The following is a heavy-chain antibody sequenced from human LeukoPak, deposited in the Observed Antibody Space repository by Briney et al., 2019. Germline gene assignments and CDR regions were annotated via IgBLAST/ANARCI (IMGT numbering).Heavy chain of an antibody. V-gene: IGHV1-69*04. D-gene: IGHD5-12*01. CDR1: GGTFSSYA. CDR2: IIPILGMA. CDR3: ASSWQKENWFDP. Sequence: GASVEVSCKASGGTFSSYAISWVRQVPGQGLEWMGRIIPILGMANYAQKFQGRVTITADKSTSTAYMELSSLRSEDTAVYYCASSWQKENWFDPWGQGTLVTVSS. J-gene: IGHJ5*02.